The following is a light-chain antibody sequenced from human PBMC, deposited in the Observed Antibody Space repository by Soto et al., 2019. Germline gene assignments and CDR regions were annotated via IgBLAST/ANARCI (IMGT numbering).Light chain of an antibody. CDR3: QSYASSLSGFV. CDR1: SSNIGAGYD. J-gene: IGLJ1*01. Sequence: QYVRREPPSVSGALGDSVTIACTGSSSNIGAGYDVHWYQQLPGTAPKLLIYGNSNRPSGVPDRFSGSKSGTSASLAITGLQAEDEADYYCQSYASSLSGFVFGTGTKVTXL. CDR2: GNS. V-gene: IGLV1-40*01.